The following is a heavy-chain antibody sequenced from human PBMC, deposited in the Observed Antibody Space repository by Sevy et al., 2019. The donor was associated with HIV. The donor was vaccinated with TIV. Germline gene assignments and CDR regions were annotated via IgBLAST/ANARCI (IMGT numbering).Heavy chain of an antibody. CDR3: GTGDAYDV. J-gene: IGHJ3*01. V-gene: IGHV3-15*06. Sequence: GGSLRLSCAASGFTFSNSSMSWARQAPGRGLEWVGRITRKIDGETTLYAAPVKGRFTISRDDSRNTMYLQMDSLKIEDTAMYDCGTGDAYDVSGQGTTVTVSS. CDR1: GFTFSNSS. CDR2: ITRKIDGETT. D-gene: IGHD7-27*01.